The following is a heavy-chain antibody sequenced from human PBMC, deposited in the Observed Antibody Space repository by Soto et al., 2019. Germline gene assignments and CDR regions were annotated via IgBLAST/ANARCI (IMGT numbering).Heavy chain of an antibody. CDR1: GFTFSDYY. D-gene: IGHD6-6*01. CDR2: IDSRGRTI. Sequence: QVQLVESGGASVKPGGSLRLSCAASGFTFSDYYMSWIRQAPGKGLEWVSYIDSRGRTISYADSVKGRFTISRDDAKKSLSLQMSRLRDEATAVYSCARQAARTYFDFGGQGTLVTVSS. V-gene: IGHV3-11*01. CDR3: ARQAARTYFDF. J-gene: IGHJ4*02.